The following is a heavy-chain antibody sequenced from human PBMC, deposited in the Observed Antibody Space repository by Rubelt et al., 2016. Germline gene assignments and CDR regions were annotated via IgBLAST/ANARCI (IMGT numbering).Heavy chain of an antibody. J-gene: IGHJ4*02. V-gene: IGHV3-21*01. CDR3: ARDERMTTVVTRLIGVDY. CDR2: ISSSSSYI. Sequence: APGKGLEWVSSISSSSSYIYYADSVKGRFTISRDNSKKTLYLQMDNLRAEDTAVYYCARDERMTTVVTRLIGVDYWGQGTLVTVSS. D-gene: IGHD4-23*01.